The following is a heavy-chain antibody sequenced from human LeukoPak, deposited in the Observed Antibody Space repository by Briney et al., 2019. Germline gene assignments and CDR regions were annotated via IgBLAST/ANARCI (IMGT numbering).Heavy chain of an antibody. J-gene: IGHJ4*02. Sequence: GGSLRLSCAASGFTFSSYGMHWVRQAPGKGLEWVAFIRYDGSNKYYADSVKGRFTISRDNSKNTLYLEMNSLRAEDTAVYYCAKDVTPIVVVTAPFDYWGQGTLVTVSS. CDR1: GFTFSSYG. CDR2: IRYDGSNK. D-gene: IGHD2-21*02. CDR3: AKDVTPIVVVTAPFDY. V-gene: IGHV3-30*02.